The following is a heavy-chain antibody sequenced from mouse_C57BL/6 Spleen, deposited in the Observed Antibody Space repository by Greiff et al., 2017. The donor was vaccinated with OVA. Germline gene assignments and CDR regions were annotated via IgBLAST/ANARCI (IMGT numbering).Heavy chain of an antibody. CDR2: ISRGGGNT. CDR3: ARQGQLGLRDSFDY. J-gene: IGHJ2*01. CDR1: GFTFTSYT. V-gene: IGHV5-9*01. Sequence: EVLLVESGGGLVKPGGSLKLSCAASGFTFTSYTMSWVRQTPGKRLEWVATISRGGGNTYYPDSVKGRFTISRDNAKNTLYLQLSSLRSEDTALDYCARQGQLGLRDSFDYWGQGITLTVSS. D-gene: IGHD3-2*01.